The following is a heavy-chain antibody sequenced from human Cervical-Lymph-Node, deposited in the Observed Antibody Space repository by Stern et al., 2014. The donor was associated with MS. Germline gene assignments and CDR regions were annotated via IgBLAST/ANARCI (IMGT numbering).Heavy chain of an antibody. D-gene: IGHD3-3*01. CDR1: GYTLTELS. J-gene: IGHJ6*02. Sequence: DQLVESGAEVKKPGASVKVSCKVSGYTLTELSMHWVRQAPGKGLEWMGGFVPEDGETIYAQKFQGRVTMTEDTSTDTAYMELSSLRSEDTAVYYCATDRDDFRSGYSAPTKGYGLDVWGQGTTVTVTS. V-gene: IGHV1-24*01. CDR3: ATDRDDFRSGYSAPTKGYGLDV. CDR2: FVPEDGET.